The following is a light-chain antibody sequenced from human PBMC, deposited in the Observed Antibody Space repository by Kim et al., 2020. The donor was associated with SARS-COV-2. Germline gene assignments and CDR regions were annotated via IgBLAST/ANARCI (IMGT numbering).Light chain of an antibody. V-gene: IGKV1-9*01. CDR2: AAS. CDR3: QQLRTYPWT. Sequence: IQLTQSPSSLSASVGDSVAITCRASQGISSFLAWYQQKPGKAPKLLIYAASTLQSGVPSRFSGSGSVTDFSLTISSLQPEDFATYYCQQLRTYPWTFGQGTKVEIK. CDR1: QGISSF. J-gene: IGKJ1*01.